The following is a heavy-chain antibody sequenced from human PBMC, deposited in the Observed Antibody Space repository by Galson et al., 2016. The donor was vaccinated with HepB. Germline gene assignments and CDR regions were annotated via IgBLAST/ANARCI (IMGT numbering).Heavy chain of an antibody. CDR3: ARDGSRAYNQNWFDP. D-gene: IGHD1-1*01. CDR2: ISYEESDK. V-gene: IGHV3-30*19. J-gene: IGHJ5*02. Sequence: SLRLSCAASGFTFSSYGMHWIRQAPGKGLEWVAVISYEESDKNYADSVKGRFTISRDNSKNTVYLQMNTLRLDDTAIYFCARDGSRAYNQNWFDPWGRGTLVTVS. CDR1: GFTFSSYG.